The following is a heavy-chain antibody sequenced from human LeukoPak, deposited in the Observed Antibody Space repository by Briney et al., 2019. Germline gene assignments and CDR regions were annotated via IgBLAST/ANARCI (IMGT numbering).Heavy chain of an antibody. J-gene: IGHJ4*02. CDR1: SGFA. Sequence: GGSLRLSRAAFSGFAMSWVRQAPGRGLEWVSAINGRGDDTYYPDSVKGRFTISRDNSNNTLYLQMNSLRAEDTAVYYCAKGHRSSSSFFDSLGQGILVTVSS. CDR2: INGRGDDT. V-gene: IGHV3-23*01. CDR3: AKGHRSSSSFFDS. D-gene: IGHD6-19*01.